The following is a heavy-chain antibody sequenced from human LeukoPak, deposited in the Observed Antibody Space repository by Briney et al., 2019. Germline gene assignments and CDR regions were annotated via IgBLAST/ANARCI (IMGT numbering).Heavy chain of an antibody. V-gene: IGHV3-21*01. Sequence: NPGGSLRLSCAASGFTFSSYSKKWVRQAPGKGLEWVSSISSSSSYIYYADSVKGRFTISRDNAKNSLYLQMNSLRAEDTAVYYCARDPVGYCSSTSCYTPGWFDPWGQGTLVTVSS. CDR1: GFTFSSYS. CDR3: ARDPVGYCSSTSCYTPGWFDP. CDR2: ISSSSSYI. D-gene: IGHD2-2*01. J-gene: IGHJ5*02.